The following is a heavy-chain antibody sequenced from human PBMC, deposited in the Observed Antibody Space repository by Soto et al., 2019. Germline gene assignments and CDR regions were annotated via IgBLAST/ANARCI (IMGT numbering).Heavy chain of an antibody. D-gene: IGHD4-17*01. CDR3: ARERYDDFAFHY. Sequence: GGSLRLSCAASGFTFSNYWMHWVRQAPGKGLVWVSRINNDASSTTYADSVKGRFTISRDNAKNTLSLQMNSLRVEDTAVYYCARERYDDFAFHYWGQGTLVTVSS. CDR2: INNDASST. CDR1: GFTFSNYW. V-gene: IGHV3-74*01. J-gene: IGHJ4*02.